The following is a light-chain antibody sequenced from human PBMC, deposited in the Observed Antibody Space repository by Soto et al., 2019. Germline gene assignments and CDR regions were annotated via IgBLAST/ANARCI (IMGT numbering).Light chain of an antibody. CDR1: SSNIGAGYD. CDR2: GNS. Sequence: QSVLTQTPSVSGAPGQRVTISCTGSSSNIGAGYDVHWYQQLPGTAPKLLIYGNSNRPSGVPDRFSGSKSGTSASLAITGLQAEDEADYYCQSYDSSPRVVFGGGTKVTVL. V-gene: IGLV1-40*01. J-gene: IGLJ2*01. CDR3: QSYDSSPRVV.